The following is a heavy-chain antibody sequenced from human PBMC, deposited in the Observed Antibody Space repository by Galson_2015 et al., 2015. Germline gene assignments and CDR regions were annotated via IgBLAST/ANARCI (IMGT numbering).Heavy chain of an antibody. D-gene: IGHD5-18*01. Sequence: SVKVSCKTSGYTFTSYDINWVRQATGQGLEWMGWMSPNSGNIAYAQKFQGRVTMTGNTSISTAYMELSSLRSEDTAVYYCAAEYSYGPNDAFDIWGQGTMVTVSS. CDR2: MSPNSGNI. CDR1: GYTFTSYD. J-gene: IGHJ3*02. V-gene: IGHV1-8*01. CDR3: AAEYSYGPNDAFDI.